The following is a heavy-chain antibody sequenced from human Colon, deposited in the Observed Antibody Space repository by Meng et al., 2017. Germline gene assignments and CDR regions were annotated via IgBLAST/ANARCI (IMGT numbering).Heavy chain of an antibody. Sequence: GESLKISCAASGFTFSRYWMHWVRQAPGKGLVWVSRIKTDGVGTSYADSVKGRFTISRDNAKNTLYLHMNSLTAEDTAVYFCARGVGVEVAGTLDYWGQGTLVTVSS. V-gene: IGHV3-74*03. CDR1: GFTFSRYW. D-gene: IGHD6-13*01. CDR2: IKTDGVGT. J-gene: IGHJ4*02. CDR3: ARGVGVEVAGTLDY.